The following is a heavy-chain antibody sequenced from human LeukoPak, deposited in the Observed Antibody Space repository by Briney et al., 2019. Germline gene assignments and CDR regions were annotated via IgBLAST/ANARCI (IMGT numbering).Heavy chain of an antibody. CDR2: IRYDGSNK. V-gene: IGHV3-30*02. CDR1: GFTFSSYG. D-gene: IGHD3-16*01. CDR3: ASGVVVAQGSDAFDI. Sequence: SGGSLRLSCAASGFTFSSYGMHWVRQAPGKGLEWVAFIRYDGSNKYYADSVKGRFTISRDNSKNTLYLQMNSLRAEDTAVYYCASGVVVAQGSDAFDIWGQGTMVTVTS. J-gene: IGHJ3*02.